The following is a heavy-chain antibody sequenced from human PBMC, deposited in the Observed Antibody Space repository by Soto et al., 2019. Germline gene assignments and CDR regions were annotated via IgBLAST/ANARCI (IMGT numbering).Heavy chain of an antibody. D-gene: IGHD5-12*01. CDR2: IVVGSGNT. J-gene: IGHJ6*02. Sequence: QMQLVQSGPEVKKPGTSVKVSCKASGFTFTSSAVQWVRQARGQRLDWIGWIVVGSGNTNFAQKFQERVTITRDMSTSTAYMELSSLRSEDTAVYYCAAESGSDLYYYYGMDVWGQGTTVTVSS. CDR1: GFTFTSSA. CDR3: AAESGSDLYYYYGMDV. V-gene: IGHV1-58*01.